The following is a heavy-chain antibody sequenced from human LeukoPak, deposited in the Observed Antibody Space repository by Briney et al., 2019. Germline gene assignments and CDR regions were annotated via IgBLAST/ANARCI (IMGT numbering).Heavy chain of an antibody. Sequence: PSETLSLTCAVYGGSFSGYYWSWIRQPPGKGLEWIGEINHSGSTNYNPSLKSRVTISVDTSKNQFSLELSSVTAADTAVYYCARRRSSSSERWIDYWGQGTLVTVSS. D-gene: IGHD6-6*01. CDR1: GGSFSGYY. V-gene: IGHV4-34*01. J-gene: IGHJ4*02. CDR2: INHSGST. CDR3: ARRRSSSSERWIDY.